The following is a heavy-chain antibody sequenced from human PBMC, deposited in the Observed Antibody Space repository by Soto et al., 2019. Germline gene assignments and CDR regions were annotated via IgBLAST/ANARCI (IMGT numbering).Heavy chain of an antibody. CDR3: ANSPHGEMATY. Sequence: QVQLVQSGGEVKKPGASVTVSCKASGYTFINYHITWVRQAPGQGLEWMAWINTYNGMTDYAQRFQGRVTMTRDTATSTADRELRQLVSDDPAVYFFANSPHGEMATYWCQGTLVTVSS. J-gene: IGHJ4*02. CDR2: INTYNGMT. CDR1: GYTFINYH. V-gene: IGHV1-18*01. D-gene: IGHD2-21*01.